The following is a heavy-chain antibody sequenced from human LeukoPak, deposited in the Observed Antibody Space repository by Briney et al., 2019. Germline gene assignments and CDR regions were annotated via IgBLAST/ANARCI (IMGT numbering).Heavy chain of an antibody. V-gene: IGHV3-11*03. D-gene: IGHD6-13*01. CDR1: GIPFSDYY. Sequence: GGSLRLSCVVSGIPFSDYYMNWIRQAPGKGLEWISYISSSSSSTDYADSVKGRFTISRDNAKSALYLQMNSLRLEDTAVYYCAAGTAADFWGQGTLVTVSS. J-gene: IGHJ4*02. CDR3: AAGTAADF. CDR2: ISSSSSST.